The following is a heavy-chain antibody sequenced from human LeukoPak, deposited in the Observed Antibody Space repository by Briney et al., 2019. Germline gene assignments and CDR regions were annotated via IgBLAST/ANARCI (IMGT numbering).Heavy chain of an antibody. CDR1: GGTFSSYA. D-gene: IGHD1-26*01. CDR3: AREVGARVDY. Sequence: GASVKVSCKASGGTFSSYAISWVRQAPGQGLEWMGGIIPIFGTANYAQKFQGRVTITADESTSTAYMELSSLRSEDTAVYSCAREVGARVDYWGQGTLVTVSS. J-gene: IGHJ4*02. V-gene: IGHV1-69*13. CDR2: IIPIFGTA.